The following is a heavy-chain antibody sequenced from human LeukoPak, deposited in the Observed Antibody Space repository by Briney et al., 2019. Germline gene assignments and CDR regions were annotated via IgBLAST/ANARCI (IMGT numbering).Heavy chain of an antibody. CDR3: ARVSDYGDYSFDY. V-gene: IGHV4-61*02. CDR2: IYTSGST. J-gene: IGHJ4*02. D-gene: IGHD4-17*01. CDR1: GGSISSGSYY. Sequence: PSQTLSLTCTVSGGSISSGSYYWSWIRQPAGKGLEWIGRIYTSGSTNYNPSLKSRVTISVDTSKNQFSLKLSYVTAADTAVYYCARVSDYGDYSFDYWGQGTLVTVSS.